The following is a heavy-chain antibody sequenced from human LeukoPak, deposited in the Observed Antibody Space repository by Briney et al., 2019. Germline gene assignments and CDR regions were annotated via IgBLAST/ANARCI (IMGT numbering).Heavy chain of an antibody. D-gene: IGHD6-19*01. J-gene: IGHJ6*03. CDR1: GFTFSSYW. Sequence: GGSLRLSCAASGFTFSSYWMHWVRQAPGKGLVWVSRINSDGSSTSYADSVKGRFTISRDNAKNTLYLQMNSLRAEDTAVYYCARRTEYSSGWYYYYYMDVWGKGTTVTISS. CDR3: ARRTEYSSGWYYYYYMDV. V-gene: IGHV3-74*01. CDR2: INSDGSST.